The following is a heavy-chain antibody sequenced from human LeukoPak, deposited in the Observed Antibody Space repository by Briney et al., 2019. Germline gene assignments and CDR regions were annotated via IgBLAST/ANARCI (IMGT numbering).Heavy chain of an antibody. CDR3: ARMTYDSNFDY. CDR2: IYYSGGT. CDR1: GGSISSGGYY. J-gene: IGHJ4*02. V-gene: IGHV4-31*03. Sequence: PSETLSLTCTVSGGSISSGGYYWSWIRQHPGKGLEWIGYIYYSGGTYYNPSLKSRVTISVDTSKNQFSLKLSSVTAADTAVYYCARMTYDSNFDYWGQGTLVTVSS. D-gene: IGHD3-22*01.